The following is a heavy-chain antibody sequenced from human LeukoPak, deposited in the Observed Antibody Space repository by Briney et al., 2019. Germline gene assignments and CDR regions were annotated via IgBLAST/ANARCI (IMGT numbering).Heavy chain of an antibody. V-gene: IGHV3-7*01. CDR3: AELGITMIGGV. J-gene: IGHJ6*04. Sequence: GGSLRLSCAASGFTFTNNFMSWVRQVPGKGLEWVANIKQDGSEKTYADSVRGRFTIFRDNAKDSVYLQMNSLRAEDTAVYYCAELGITMIGGVWGKGTTVTISS. CDR1: GFTFTNNF. D-gene: IGHD3-10*02. CDR2: IKQDGSEK.